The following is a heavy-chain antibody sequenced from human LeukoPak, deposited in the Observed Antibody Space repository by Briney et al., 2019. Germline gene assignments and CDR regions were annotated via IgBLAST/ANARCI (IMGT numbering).Heavy chain of an antibody. J-gene: IGHJ4*02. V-gene: IGHV4-39*02. D-gene: IGHD3-10*01. CDR3: ARDTRLGSGSYYDYFDY. Sequence: PSETLSLTCTVSGGSISSSSYYWGWIRQPPGKGLEWIGSIYYSGSTYYNPSLKSRVTISVDTSKNQFSLKLSSVTAADTAVYYCARDTRLGSGSYYDYFDYWGQGTLVTVSS. CDR1: GGSISSSSYY. CDR2: IYYSGST.